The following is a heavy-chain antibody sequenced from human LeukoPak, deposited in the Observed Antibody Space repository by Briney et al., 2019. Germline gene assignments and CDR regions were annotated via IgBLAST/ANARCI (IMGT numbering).Heavy chain of an antibody. V-gene: IGHV5-51*01. CDR1: GYNFSNYW. J-gene: IGHJ4*02. D-gene: IGHD2-21*02. CDR3: ARVKVVVTTPNYFDF. CDR2: IYPGDSDT. Sequence: GESLKISCKSSGYNFSNYWIGWVRQMPGKGREWMAIIYPGDSDTRYGPSFQGQVTISADKSISTAYLQWSSLKASDTPIYYCARVKVVVTTPNYFDFWGQGTLVTVSS.